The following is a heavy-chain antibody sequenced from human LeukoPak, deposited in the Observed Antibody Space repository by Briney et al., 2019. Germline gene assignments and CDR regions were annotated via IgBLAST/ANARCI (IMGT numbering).Heavy chain of an antibody. CDR1: GFTFSSFA. V-gene: IGHV3-23*01. J-gene: IGHJ4*02. CDR3: ARDVWTGVAVSDY. D-gene: IGHD6-19*01. CDR2: ISDSGGST. Sequence: GGSLRLSCAASGFTFSSFAMSWVRQAPGKGLEWLSTISDSGGSTYYADSVRGRFTISRDNAKTSVYLQLNSLRADDTAVYYCARDVWTGVAVSDYWGQGTLVTVSS.